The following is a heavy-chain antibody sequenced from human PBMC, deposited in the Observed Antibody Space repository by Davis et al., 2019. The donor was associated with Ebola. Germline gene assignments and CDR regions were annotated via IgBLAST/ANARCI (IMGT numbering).Heavy chain of an antibody. V-gene: IGHV3-21*05. J-gene: IGHJ6*04. D-gene: IGHD1-26*01. Sequence: GESLKISCAASGFTFSSHSMNWVRQAPGKGLEWVSYISRSSSYIYYAESVKGRFTISRDNAKNSLYLQMNSLRAEDTAVYYCARDYSSDVWGKGTTVTVSS. CDR2: ISRSSSYI. CDR3: ARDYSSDV. CDR1: GFTFSSHS.